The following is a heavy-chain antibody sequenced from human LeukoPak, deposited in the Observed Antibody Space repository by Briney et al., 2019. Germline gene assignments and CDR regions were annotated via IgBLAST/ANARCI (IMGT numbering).Heavy chain of an antibody. D-gene: IGHD6-13*01. CDR2: IHYSGST. Sequence: SETLSLTCTVSGGSISSYYWSWIRQPPGKGLEWIGYIHYSGSTNYNPSLKSRVTISVDTSKNQFSLKLSSVTAADTAVYYCARNGGIAAAGLDWFDPWGQGTLVTVSS. J-gene: IGHJ5*02. V-gene: IGHV4-59*08. CDR1: GGSISSYY. CDR3: ARNGGIAAAGLDWFDP.